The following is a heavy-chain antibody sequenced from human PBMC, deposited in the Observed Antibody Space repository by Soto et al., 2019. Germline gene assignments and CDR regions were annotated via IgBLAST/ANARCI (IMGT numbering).Heavy chain of an antibody. Sequence: GGSLRLSCAASGFTFSSYSMNWVRQAPGKGLEWVSYISSSSSTIYYAESVKGRFTISRDHAKNSLYLQMNSLRAEDTAVYYCARHPERIAQIGWFDPWGQGT. CDR1: GFTFSSYS. D-gene: IGHD6-13*01. J-gene: IGHJ5*02. V-gene: IGHV3-48*01. CDR3: ARHPERIAQIGWFDP. CDR2: ISSSSSTI.